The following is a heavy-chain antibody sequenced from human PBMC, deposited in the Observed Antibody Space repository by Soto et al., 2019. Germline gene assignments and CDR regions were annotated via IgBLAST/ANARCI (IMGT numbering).Heavy chain of an antibody. J-gene: IGHJ6*02. Sequence: EVPLVETGGGLIQPGGSLRLSCAASGFTVSSNYMSWVRQAPGKGLEWVSVIYSGGSTYYADSVKGRFTISRDNSKNTLYLQMNSLRAEDTAVYYCARAAAARYYYGMDVWGQGTTVTVSS. D-gene: IGHD6-13*01. V-gene: IGHV3-53*02. CDR3: ARAAAARYYYGMDV. CDR1: GFTVSSNY. CDR2: IYSGGST.